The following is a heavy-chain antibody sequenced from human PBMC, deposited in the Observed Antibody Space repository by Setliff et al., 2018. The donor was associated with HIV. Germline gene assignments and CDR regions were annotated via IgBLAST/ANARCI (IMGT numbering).Heavy chain of an antibody. J-gene: IGHJ1*01. D-gene: IGHD2-15*01. CDR1: GYTFTSYG. CDR2: ISAYNGDT. Sequence: ASVKVSCKASGYTFTSYGISWVRQAPGQGLEWMGRISAYNGDTHFEQNLQGRVTMTTDTSTSTAYMELRSLRSDDTAMFYCARDPGYCSGGRCYGAYFQHWGQGTLVTVSS. V-gene: IGHV1-18*01. CDR3: ARDPGYCSGGRCYGAYFQH.